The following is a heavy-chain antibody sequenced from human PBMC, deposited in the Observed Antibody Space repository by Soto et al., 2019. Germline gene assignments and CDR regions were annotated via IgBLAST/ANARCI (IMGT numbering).Heavy chain of an antibody. CDR1: GGSISSSSYY. J-gene: IGHJ3*02. V-gene: IGHV4-39*01. CDR3: ARRRWELPGAFDI. CDR2: IYYSGST. Sequence: SETLSLTCTVSGGSISSSSYYWGWIRQPPGKGLEWIGSIYYSGSTYYNPSLKSRVTISVDTSKNQFSLKLSSVTAADTAVYYCARRRWELPGAFDIWGQGTMVTVSS. D-gene: IGHD1-26*01.